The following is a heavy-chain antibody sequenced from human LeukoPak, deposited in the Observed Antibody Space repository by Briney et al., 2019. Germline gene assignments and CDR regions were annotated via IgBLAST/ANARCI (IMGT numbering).Heavy chain of an antibody. CDR3: AKEDSIHIGNYYGSGSYYNYFDY. Sequence: GGSLRLSCAASGFTFSSYGMHWVRQAPGKGLEWVAVISYDGSNKYYADSVKGRFTISRDNSKNTLYLKMNSLRAEDTAVYYCAKEDSIHIGNYYGSGSYYNYFDYWGQGTLVTVSS. CDR2: ISYDGSNK. V-gene: IGHV3-30*18. CDR1: GFTFSSYG. J-gene: IGHJ4*02. D-gene: IGHD3-10*01.